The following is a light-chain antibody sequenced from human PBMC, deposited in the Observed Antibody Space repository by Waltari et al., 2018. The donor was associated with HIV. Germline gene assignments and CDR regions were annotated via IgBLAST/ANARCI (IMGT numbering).Light chain of an antibody. J-gene: IGKJ1*01. V-gene: IGKV1-5*03. CDR3: QQYIDYWT. CDR1: QSISSR. Sequence: DIQKTQFPSALSAFVGGRVTITCRASQSISSRLAWYQQKPGKAPKLMISQASSLESSVPSRFSGSGSGTQFTLTISSLQPDDFATYYCQQYIDYWTFGQGTKVEIK. CDR2: QAS.